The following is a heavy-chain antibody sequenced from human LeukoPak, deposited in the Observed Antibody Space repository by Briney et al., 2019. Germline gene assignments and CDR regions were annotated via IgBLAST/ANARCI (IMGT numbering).Heavy chain of an antibody. CDR1: GFTFSSYW. J-gene: IGHJ6*04. Sequence: LTGGSLRLSCTASGFTFSSYWMHWVRQAPGKGLVWVSRINSDGSSTSYADSVKGRFTISRDNAKNTLYLQMNSLRAEDTAVYYCAREGSSNYYYGMDVWGKGTTVTVSS. V-gene: IGHV3-74*01. D-gene: IGHD3-10*01. CDR2: INSDGSST. CDR3: AREGSSNYYYGMDV.